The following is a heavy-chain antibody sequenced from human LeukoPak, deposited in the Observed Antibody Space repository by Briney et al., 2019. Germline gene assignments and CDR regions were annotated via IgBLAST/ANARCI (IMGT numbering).Heavy chain of an antibody. D-gene: IGHD2-2*01. CDR1: GYTFTSYA. CDR2: INAGNGNT. Sequence: ASVKVFCKASGYTFTSYAMHWVRQAPGQRLEWMGWINAGNGNTKYSQKFQGRVTITRDTSASTAYMELSSLRSEDTAVYYCARSCSSGYYCYYGMDVWGQGTTVTVSS. V-gene: IGHV1-3*01. CDR3: ARSCSSGYYCYYGMDV. J-gene: IGHJ6*02.